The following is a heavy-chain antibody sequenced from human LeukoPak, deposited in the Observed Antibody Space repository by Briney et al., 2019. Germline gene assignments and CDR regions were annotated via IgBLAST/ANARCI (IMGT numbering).Heavy chain of an antibody. Sequence: GGSLRLSCAASGFVFGNYDMHWVRQAPGGGVEWVASISYHGSDKFHADSVKGRFTVSRDNSKDTLYLQMNSLRTEDTAVYYCAKEAGAAGSSFDYWGQGTQVTVSS. CDR3: AKEAGAAGSSFDY. J-gene: IGHJ4*02. V-gene: IGHV3-30-3*02. CDR2: ISYHGSDK. D-gene: IGHD3-10*01. CDR1: GFVFGNYD.